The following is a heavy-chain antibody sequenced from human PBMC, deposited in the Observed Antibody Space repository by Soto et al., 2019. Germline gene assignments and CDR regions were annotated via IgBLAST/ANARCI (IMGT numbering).Heavy chain of an antibody. V-gene: IGHV1-18*01. J-gene: IGHJ4*02. CDR1: GYTFTSYG. CDR3: ARELPDYGDMSFDY. Sequence: ASVKVSCKASGYTFTSYGISWVRPAPGQGLEWMGWISAYNGNTNYAQKLQGRVTMTTDTSTSTAYMELRSLRSDDTAVYYCARELPDYGDMSFDYWGQGTLVTVSS. CDR2: ISAYNGNT. D-gene: IGHD4-17*01.